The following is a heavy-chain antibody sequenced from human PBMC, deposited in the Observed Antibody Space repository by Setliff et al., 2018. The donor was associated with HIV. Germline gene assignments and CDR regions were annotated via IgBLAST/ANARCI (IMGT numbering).Heavy chain of an antibody. V-gene: IGHV3-21*01. CDR2: ISSSSSYI. D-gene: IGHD1-26*01. CDR1: GFTFSSYS. J-gene: IGHJ3*02. Sequence: GSLRLSCAASGFTFSSYSMNWVRQAPGKGLEWVSSISSSSSYIYYADSVKGRFTISRDNVKDSLYLQMNSLRAEDTAVYYCARGGSYSHGAFDIWGQGTMVTVS. CDR3: ARGGSYSHGAFDI.